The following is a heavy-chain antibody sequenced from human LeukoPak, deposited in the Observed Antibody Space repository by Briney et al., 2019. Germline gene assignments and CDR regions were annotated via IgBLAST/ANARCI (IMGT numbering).Heavy chain of an antibody. D-gene: IGHD1-26*01. Sequence: PSETLSLTCTVSGGSISSSSYYWSWIRQPPGKGLEWIGYIYYSGSTNYNPSLKSRVTISVDTSKNQFSLKLSSVTAADTAVYYCARETVGGAFDIWGQGTMVTVSS. V-gene: IGHV4-61*01. CDR1: GGSISSSSYY. CDR2: IYYSGST. CDR3: ARETVGGAFDI. J-gene: IGHJ3*02.